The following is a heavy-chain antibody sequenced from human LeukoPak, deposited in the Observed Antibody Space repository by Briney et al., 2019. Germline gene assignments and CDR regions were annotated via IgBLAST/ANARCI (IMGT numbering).Heavy chain of an antibody. V-gene: IGHV2-70*11. CDR3: ARIRVDYYDSSGYYGIDY. J-gene: IGHJ4*02. CDR1: GFSLSISGMC. D-gene: IGHD3-22*01. CDR2: IDWDDDK. Sequence: SGPALVKPTQTLTLTCTFSGFSLSISGMCVSWIRQPPGKALEWLARIDWDDDKYYSTSLKTRLTISKDTSKNQVVLTMTNMDPVDTATYYCARIRVDYYDSSGYYGIDYWGQGTLVTVSS.